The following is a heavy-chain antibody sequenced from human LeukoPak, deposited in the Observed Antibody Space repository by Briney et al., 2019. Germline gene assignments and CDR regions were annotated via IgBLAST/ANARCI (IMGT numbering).Heavy chain of an antibody. CDR3: ARSLIGIDVWFDP. V-gene: IGHV1-2*02. D-gene: IGHD1-14*01. J-gene: IGHJ5*02. CDR1: GYTFTGYY. CDR2: INPNSGGA. Sequence: ASVKVSCKASGYTFTGYYKHWVRQAPGQGLEWMGWINPNSGGANYAQKFQGRVTMTRDTSISTAYMELSRLRSDDTAVYYCARSLIGIDVWFDPWGQGTLVTVSS.